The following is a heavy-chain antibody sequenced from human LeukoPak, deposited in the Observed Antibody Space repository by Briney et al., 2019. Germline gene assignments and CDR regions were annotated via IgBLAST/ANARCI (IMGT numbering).Heavy chain of an antibody. J-gene: IGHJ1*01. Sequence: GGSLRLSCAASGFTFNNYAMSWVRQAPGKGLEWVSVISGSGGSTYYADSVKGRFTISRDNSKNTLYLQMNSLRAEDTAVYYCAKEIYGDATGARFQHWGQGTLLIVSS. D-gene: IGHD4-17*01. CDR1: GFTFNNYA. CDR2: ISGSGGST. CDR3: AKEIYGDATGARFQH. V-gene: IGHV3-23*01.